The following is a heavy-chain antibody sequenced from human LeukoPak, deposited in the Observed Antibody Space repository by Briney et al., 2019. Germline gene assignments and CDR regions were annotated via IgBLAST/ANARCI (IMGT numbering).Heavy chain of an antibody. D-gene: IGHD3-3*01. CDR3: AKDLPGTIFGVLEDDGFDL. J-gene: IGHJ3*01. Sequence: GGSLRLSCAASGFMFSDFYMTWVRQAPGKGLDWVSTISGSGTYTYYAVSVKGRFTISRDNSKNTVYLQMNSLRGEDTAVYYCAKDLPGTIFGVLEDDGFDLWGQGTMVTVSS. CDR1: GFMFSDFY. V-gene: IGHV3-23*01. CDR2: ISGSGTYT.